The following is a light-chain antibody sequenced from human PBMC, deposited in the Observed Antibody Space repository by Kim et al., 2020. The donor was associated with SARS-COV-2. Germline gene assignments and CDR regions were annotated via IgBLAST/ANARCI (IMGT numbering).Light chain of an antibody. V-gene: IGLV2-23*02. J-gene: IGLJ1*01. CDR2: EVS. CDR1: SSDVGSDNL. Sequence: GQAITMTSTGTSSDVGSDNLGSWYQQHPGKAPKLRIYEVSKRPSGVSNRFAGSKSGNTASLTISGLQAEDEADYYCCSYAGSSTYVFGTGTKVTVL. CDR3: CSYAGSSTYV.